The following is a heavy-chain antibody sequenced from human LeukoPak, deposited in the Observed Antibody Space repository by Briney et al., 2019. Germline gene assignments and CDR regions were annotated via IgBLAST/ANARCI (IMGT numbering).Heavy chain of an antibody. J-gene: IGHJ3*02. Sequence: PSETLSLTCTVSGGSLSGDYWNWIRQPPGKGLEWMGYIYYTGTTDYSPSLKSRVTISLDMSKNQFSLKLRSVAAADTAVYYCARTNAFGNRGRGTMVTVSS. V-gene: IGHV4-59*01. CDR3: ARTNAFGN. CDR1: GGSLSGDY. CDR2: IYYTGTT.